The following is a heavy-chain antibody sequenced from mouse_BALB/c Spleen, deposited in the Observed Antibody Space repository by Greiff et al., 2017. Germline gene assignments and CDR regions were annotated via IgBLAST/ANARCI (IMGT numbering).Heavy chain of an antibody. V-gene: IGHV5-9-4*01. CDR1: GFTFSSYA. Sequence: EVMLVESGGGLVKPGGSLKLSCAASGFTFSSYAMSWVRQSPEKRLEWVAEISSGGSYTYYPDTVTGRFTISRDNAKNTLYLEMSSLRSEDTAMYYCARDATGAYWGQGTLVTVSA. CDR3: ARDATGAY. J-gene: IGHJ3*01. D-gene: IGHD6-1*01. CDR2: ISSGGSYT.